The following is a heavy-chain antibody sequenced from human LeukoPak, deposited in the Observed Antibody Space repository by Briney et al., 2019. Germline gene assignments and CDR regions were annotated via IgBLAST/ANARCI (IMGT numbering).Heavy chain of an antibody. J-gene: IGHJ5*02. CDR1: GGSFSGYY. V-gene: IGHV4-34*12. D-gene: IGHD3-10*01. CDR2: IFYSGST. Sequence: SETLSLTCAVYGGSFSGYYWSWIRQPPGKGLEWIGSIFYSGSTYYNPSLKSRVTISLDTSKNQFSLKLSSVTAADTAVYYCAGNYAITLVRGSPSWFDPWGQGTLVTVSS. CDR3: AGNYAITLVRGSPSWFDP.